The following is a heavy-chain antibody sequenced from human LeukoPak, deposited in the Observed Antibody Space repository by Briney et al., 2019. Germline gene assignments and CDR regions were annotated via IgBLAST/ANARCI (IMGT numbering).Heavy chain of an antibody. CDR3: ARIEGMASTMGD. CDR1: GGTFSSYA. Sequence: SVKVSCKASGGTFSSYAISWVRQAPGQGLEWMGRIIPILGIANYAQKFQGRVTITADKSTSTAYMELSSLRSEDTAVYYCARIEGMASTMGDWGQGTLVTVSS. V-gene: IGHV1-69*04. D-gene: IGHD5/OR15-5a*01. J-gene: IGHJ4*02. CDR2: IIPILGIA.